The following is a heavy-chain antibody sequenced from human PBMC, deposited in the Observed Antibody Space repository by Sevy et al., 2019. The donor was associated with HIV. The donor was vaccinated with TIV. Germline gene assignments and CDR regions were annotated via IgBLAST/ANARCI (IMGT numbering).Heavy chain of an antibody. J-gene: IGHJ4*02. D-gene: IGHD3-22*01. CDR3: AKVGDSSGYYHPFDY. V-gene: IGHV3-30*18. Sequence: GGCLRLSCAASGFTFSSYGMHWVRQAPGKGLEWVAVISYDGSNKYYADSVKGRFTISRDNSKNTLYLQMNSLRAEDTAVYYCAKVGDSSGYYHPFDYWGQGTLVTVSS. CDR2: ISYDGSNK. CDR1: GFTFSSYG.